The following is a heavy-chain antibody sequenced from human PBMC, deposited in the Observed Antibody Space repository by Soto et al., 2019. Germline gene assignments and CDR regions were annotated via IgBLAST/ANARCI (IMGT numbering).Heavy chain of an antibody. CDR2: IYWNDDK. CDR1: GFSVSARGVG. J-gene: IGHJ4*02. CDR3: AHSPWGAAPDY. Sequence: SGPTLVNPTQTLTLTCALSGFSVSARGVGVGWIRQPPGRALEWLAIIYWNDDKLYRPSLQSRLTITKDTSKNQVVLTMTNMEPVDTATYYCAHSPWGAAPDYWGQGTPVTGAS. D-gene: IGHD3-16*01. V-gene: IGHV2-5*01.